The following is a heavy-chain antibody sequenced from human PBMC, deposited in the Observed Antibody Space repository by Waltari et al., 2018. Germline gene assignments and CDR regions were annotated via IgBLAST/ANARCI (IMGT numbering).Heavy chain of an antibody. V-gene: IGHV3-30*02. J-gene: IGHJ6*03. CDR3: AKDLSYYGSGSYYAVGMDV. D-gene: IGHD3-10*01. CDR2: IRYDGSNK. Sequence: QVQLVESGGGVVQPGGSLRLSCAASGSTFSSYGMHCVRQAPGKGLEWVAFIRYDGSNKYYADSVKGRFTISRDNSKNTLYLQMNSLRAEDTAVYYCAKDLSYYGSGSYYAVGMDVWGKGTTVTVSS. CDR1: GSTFSSYG.